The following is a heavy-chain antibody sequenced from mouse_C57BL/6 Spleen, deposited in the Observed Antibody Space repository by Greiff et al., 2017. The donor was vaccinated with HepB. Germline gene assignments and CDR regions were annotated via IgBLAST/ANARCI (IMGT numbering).Heavy chain of an antibody. CDR3: ARYSNPGAMDY. V-gene: IGHV1-81*01. D-gene: IGHD2-5*01. J-gene: IGHJ4*01. CDR2: IYPRSGNT. CDR1: GYTFTSYG. Sequence: QVHVKQSGAELARPGASVKLSCKASGYTFTSYGISWVKQRTGQGLEWIGEIYPRSGNTYYNEKFKGKATLTADKSSSTAYMELRSLTSEDSAVYFCARYSNPGAMDYWGQGTSVTVSS.